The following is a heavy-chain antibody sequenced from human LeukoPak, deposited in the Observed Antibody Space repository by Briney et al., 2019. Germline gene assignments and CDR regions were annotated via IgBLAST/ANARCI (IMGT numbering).Heavy chain of an antibody. CDR2: INRDGTSS. D-gene: IGHD3-16*01. J-gene: IGHJ4*02. CDR3: AIDGDDMPGGSIIWSYFDY. CDR1: GFTFTKYW. V-gene: IGHV3-74*01. Sequence: GGSLRLSCAASGFTFTKYWMYWVRQAPGKGLVWVARINRDGTSSSYADSVKGRFTVSRDNAENTLYLQMNSLKDEDTAVDYCAIDGDDMPGGSIIWSYFDYWGQGTLVTVAS.